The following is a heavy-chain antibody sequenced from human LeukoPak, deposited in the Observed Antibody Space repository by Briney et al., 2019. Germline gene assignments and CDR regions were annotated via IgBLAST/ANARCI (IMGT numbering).Heavy chain of an antibody. CDR3: ARARPIAAARWFDP. V-gene: IGHV4-30-2*01. Sequence: PSQTLSLTCTVSGGSISSGGYCWSWIRQPPGKGLEWIGYIYHSGSTYYNPSLKSRVTISVDRSKNQFSLKLSSVTAADTAVYYCARARPIAAARWFDPWGQGTLVTVSS. CDR1: GGSISSGGYC. CDR2: IYHSGST. J-gene: IGHJ5*02. D-gene: IGHD6-13*01.